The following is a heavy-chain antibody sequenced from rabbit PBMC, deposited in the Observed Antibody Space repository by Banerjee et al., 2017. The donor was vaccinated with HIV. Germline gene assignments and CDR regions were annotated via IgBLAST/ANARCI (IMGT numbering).Heavy chain of an antibody. Sequence: QEQLEESRGGLVKPGASLTLTCKASGVSFSFSSYMCWVRQAPGKGLEWIACIEVGDSSFTYFATWARGRFTISKTSSTTVTLQMTSLTVADTATYFCARDTGSSFSSYGMDLWGPGTLVTVS. J-gene: IGHJ6*01. CDR3: ARDTGSSFSSYGMDL. CDR1: GVSFSFSSY. D-gene: IGHD8-1*01. CDR2: IEVGDSSFT. V-gene: IGHV1S45*01.